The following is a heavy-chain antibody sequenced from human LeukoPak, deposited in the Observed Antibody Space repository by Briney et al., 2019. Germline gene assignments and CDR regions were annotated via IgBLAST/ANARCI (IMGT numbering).Heavy chain of an antibody. D-gene: IGHD3-22*01. CDR3: AKSVEGLLPYYFDY. V-gene: IGHV3-23*01. CDR2: ISSSSSTI. Sequence: PGGSLRLSCAASGFTFSSYAMSWVRQAPGKGLEWVSYISSSSSTIYYADSVKGRFTISRDNSKNTLYLQMNSLRAEDTAVYYCAKSVEGLLPYYFDYWGQGTLVTVSS. CDR1: GFTFSSYA. J-gene: IGHJ4*02.